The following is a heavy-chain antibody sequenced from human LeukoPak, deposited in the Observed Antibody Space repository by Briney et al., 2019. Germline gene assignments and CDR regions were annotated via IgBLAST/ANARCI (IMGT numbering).Heavy chain of an antibody. V-gene: IGHV4-4*07. J-gene: IGHJ4*02. CDR1: GGSISSYY. D-gene: IGHD6-19*01. CDR3: ARVRGVAGTYAFDY. CDR2: IYTSGST. Sequence: SETLSLTCTVSGGSISSYYWSWIRQPAGKGLDWIGRIYTSGSTNYNPSLKSRVTMSVDTSKNQFSLKLSSVTAADTAVYYCARVRGVAGTYAFDYWGQGTLVTVSS.